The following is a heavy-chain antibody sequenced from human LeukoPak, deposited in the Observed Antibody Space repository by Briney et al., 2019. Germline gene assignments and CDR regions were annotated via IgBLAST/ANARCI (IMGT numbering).Heavy chain of an antibody. J-gene: IGHJ6*02. CDR2: ISYDGSNK. CDR3: AKEGYYYDSSGYNYYYGMDV. Sequence: GGSLRLSCAASGFTFSSYGMHWVRQAPGKGLEWVAVISYDGSNKYYAESVKGRFTISRDNSKNTLYLQMNSLRAEDTAVYYCAKEGYYYDSSGYNYYYGMDVWGQGTTVTVSS. V-gene: IGHV3-30*18. CDR1: GFTFSSYG. D-gene: IGHD3-22*01.